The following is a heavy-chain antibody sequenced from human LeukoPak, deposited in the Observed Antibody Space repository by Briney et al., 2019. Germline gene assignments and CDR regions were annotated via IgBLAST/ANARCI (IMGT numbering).Heavy chain of an antibody. Sequence: GGSLRLSCAASGFTFSSYAMHWVRQAPGKGLEWVAVISYDGSNKYYADSVKGRFTISRDNSKNTLYLQMNNLRAEDTAVYYCARDFAHAFDIWGQGTMVTVSS. CDR2: ISYDGSNK. CDR3: ARDFAHAFDI. CDR1: GFTFSSYA. V-gene: IGHV3-30-3*01. J-gene: IGHJ3*02.